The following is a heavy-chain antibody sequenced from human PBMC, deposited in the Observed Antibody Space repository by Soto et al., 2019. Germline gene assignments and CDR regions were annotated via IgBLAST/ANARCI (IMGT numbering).Heavy chain of an antibody. CDR3: AREIRESWVQLERRSWFDP. CDR2: IWYDGSNK. CDR1: GFTFSSYG. J-gene: IGHJ5*02. V-gene: IGHV3-33*01. D-gene: IGHD1-1*01. Sequence: GGSLRLSCAASGFTFSSYGMHWVRQAPGKGLEWVAIIWYDGSNKYYADSVKGRFTISRDNSKNTLYLQMNSLRAEDTAVYYCAREIRESWVQLERRSWFDPWGQGTLVTVSS.